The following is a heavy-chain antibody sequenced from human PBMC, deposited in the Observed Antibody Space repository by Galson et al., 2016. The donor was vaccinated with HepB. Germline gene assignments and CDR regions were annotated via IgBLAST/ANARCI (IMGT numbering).Heavy chain of an antibody. D-gene: IGHD3-10*01. CDR1: GGSISSYY. CDR3: ATHWLARGSWYFNL. Sequence: SETLSLTCTASGGSISSYYWSWIRQPPGEGLEWIAYIYKSGSTNYNPSLKSRVTISVDTSKNQLSLKLNSLTAADTAVYYCATHWLARGSWYFNLWGSGTLVTVSS. V-gene: IGHV4-59*01. J-gene: IGHJ2*01. CDR2: IYKSGST.